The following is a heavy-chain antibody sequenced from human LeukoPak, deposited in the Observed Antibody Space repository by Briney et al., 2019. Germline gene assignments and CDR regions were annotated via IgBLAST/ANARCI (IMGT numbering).Heavy chain of an antibody. CDR1: GYTFTSYG. CDR3: ARDPSGSYDFDY. Sequence: ASVKVSCKTSGYTFTSYGISWVRQAPAQGLEWMGWISTDNGNTNYAQKVQVRVTMTTDTSTSTAYMELRSLRSAAAAVYYCARDPSGSYDFDYWGQGTLVTVSS. J-gene: IGHJ4*02. D-gene: IGHD1-26*01. V-gene: IGHV1-18*01. CDR2: ISTDNGNT.